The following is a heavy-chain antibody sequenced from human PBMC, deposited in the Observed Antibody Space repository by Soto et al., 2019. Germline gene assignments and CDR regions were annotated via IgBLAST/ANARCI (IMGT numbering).Heavy chain of an antibody. CDR1: WDTLTNYY. Sequence: WASAHVSCKSSWDTLTNYYIHWVRQAPGQGLEWMGTIIPRSGTTRYAQNFQGRVTMTSDTSTSTVYMELSSLRSDDTAVFYCARGSGSFVYGMDVWGQGTPVTVSS. CDR2: IIPRSGTT. D-gene: IGHD3-10*01. V-gene: IGHV1-46*01. CDR3: ARGSGSFVYGMDV. J-gene: IGHJ6*02.